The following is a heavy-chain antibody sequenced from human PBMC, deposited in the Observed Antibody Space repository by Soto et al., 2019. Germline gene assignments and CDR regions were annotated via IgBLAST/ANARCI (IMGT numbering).Heavy chain of an antibody. D-gene: IGHD6-6*01. J-gene: IGHJ5*02. CDR1: GGSFSGYY. CDR2: INHSGST. V-gene: IGHV4-34*01. CDR3: ARGVVHFSSIAARRIWFVP. Sequence: SETLSLTCAVYGGSFSGYYWSWIRQPPGKGLEWIGEINHSGSTNYNPSLKSRVTISVDTSKNQFSLKLSSVTAADTAVYYCARGVVHFSSIAARRIWFVPCGPGTLLTVSS.